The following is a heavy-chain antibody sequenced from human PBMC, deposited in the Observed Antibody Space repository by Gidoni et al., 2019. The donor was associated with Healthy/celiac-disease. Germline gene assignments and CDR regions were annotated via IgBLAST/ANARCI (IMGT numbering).Heavy chain of an antibody. D-gene: IGHD6-6*01. J-gene: IGHJ6*02. CDR2: FYPEDGER. Sequence: QVQLVQSGAEVKKLGASVKVSCKVSGYTRTELSMHWVRRDPGEGVEWMGGFYPEDGERIYAQKFQGRVTMTEDTSTDTAYMELSSLRSEDTAVYYCATVGTSSSALWYYYGMDVWGQGTTVTVSS. CDR1: GYTRTELS. CDR3: ATVGTSSSALWYYYGMDV. V-gene: IGHV1-24*01.